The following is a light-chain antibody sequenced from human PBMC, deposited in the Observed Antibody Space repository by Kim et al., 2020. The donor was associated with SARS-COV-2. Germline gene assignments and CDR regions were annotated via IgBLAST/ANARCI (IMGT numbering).Light chain of an antibody. Sequence: QSVLTQPPSVSGTPGQRVTISCSGGRSDIGSNTVNWYQQLPETSPRLLIYSNDKRPSGVPGRFSGSRSGTSASLAISGLQSDDEADYFCASWDDGLSGPVFGGGTRLTVL. CDR3: ASWDDGLSGPV. CDR2: SND. CDR1: RSDIGSNT. V-gene: IGLV1-44*01. J-gene: IGLJ2*01.